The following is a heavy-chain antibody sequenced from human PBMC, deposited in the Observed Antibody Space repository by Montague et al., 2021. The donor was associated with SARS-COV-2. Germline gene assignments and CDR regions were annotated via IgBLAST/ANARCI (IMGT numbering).Heavy chain of an antibody. V-gene: IGHV4-59*12. CDR2: TSYSGST. CDR3: ARWGEYYDSPYYYYAMDV. D-gene: IGHD3-3*01. J-gene: IGHJ6*02. Sequence: SETLSLTCTVSGGSISPYYWSWIRQSPGKGLECIGYTSYSGSTDYNPSLKSRVIISIDTSKNQFSLKLSSVTAADTAVYYCARWGEYYDSPYYYYAMDVWGQGTTVTVSS. CDR1: GGSISPYY.